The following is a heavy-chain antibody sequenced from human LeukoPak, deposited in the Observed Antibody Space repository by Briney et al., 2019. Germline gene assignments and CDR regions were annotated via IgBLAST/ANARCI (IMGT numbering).Heavy chain of an antibody. Sequence: SETLSLTCTVSGGSISSYYWMWIRQTAGKGLEWIGRTKTGGRTNYNPSLKSRVTMSVDTSKRQFSLKVTSVTVADTAVYYCATDVPCSGGSCRIDNWGQGILVTVSS. V-gene: IGHV4-4*07. CDR1: GGSISSYY. CDR2: TKTGGRT. D-gene: IGHD2-15*01. J-gene: IGHJ4*02. CDR3: ATDVPCSGGSCRIDN.